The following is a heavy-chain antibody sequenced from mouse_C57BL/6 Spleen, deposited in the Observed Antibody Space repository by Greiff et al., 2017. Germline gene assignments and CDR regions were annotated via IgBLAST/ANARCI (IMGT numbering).Heavy chain of an antibody. V-gene: IGHV1-5*01. CDR3: TPYYYGSIQFAY. CDR1: GYTFTSYW. Sequence: EVQLQQSGTVLARPGASVKMSCKTSGYTFTSYWMHWVKQRPGQGLEWIGAIYPGNSDTSYNQKFKGKAKLTAVTSASTAYMELSSLTNEDSAVYYCTPYYYGSIQFAYWGQGTLVTVSA. D-gene: IGHD1-1*01. CDR2: IYPGNSDT. J-gene: IGHJ3*01.